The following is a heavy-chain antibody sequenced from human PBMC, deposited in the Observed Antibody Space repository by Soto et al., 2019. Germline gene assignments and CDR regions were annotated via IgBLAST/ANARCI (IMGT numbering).Heavy chain of an antibody. D-gene: IGHD6-19*01. J-gene: IGHJ4*02. V-gene: IGHV3-48*02. CDR3: ARETGLRSSGWSYYFDF. CDR2: ISGSGGTI. Sequence: GVSLRLSCAASGFTLSSYSMHWVRQAPGKGLEWVSYISGSGGTIYYADSVKGRFTISRDNAKNSLSVQMNSLRDEDTAVYFCARETGLRSSGWSYYFDFWGQGTRVTVSS. CDR1: GFTLSSYS.